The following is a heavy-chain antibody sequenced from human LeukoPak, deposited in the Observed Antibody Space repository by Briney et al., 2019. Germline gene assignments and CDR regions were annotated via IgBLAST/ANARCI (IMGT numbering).Heavy chain of an antibody. V-gene: IGHV3-49*03. J-gene: IGHJ4*02. D-gene: IGHD6-19*01. CDR2: ISGGTT. Sequence: GGSLRLSCTASGFTFGDYLMSWFRQAPGKGLEWIGFISGGTTEYAASVKGRFTISRDDSTSIAYLQMNSLTTGDTAVYYCSRGSGWLSVYWGQGTLVTVSS. CDR1: GFTFGDYL. CDR3: SRGSGWLSVY.